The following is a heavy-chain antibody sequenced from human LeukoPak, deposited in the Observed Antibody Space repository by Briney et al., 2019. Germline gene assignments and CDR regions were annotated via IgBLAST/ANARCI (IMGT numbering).Heavy chain of an antibody. Sequence: PSGTLSLTCAVSGGSISSNNWWGWVRPPPGRGLEWIGEIYHSGSPNYNPSLKSRVTISVDKSRNHFSLNLSSVTAADTAVYYCARLVGDVTTWDCWGQGTLVTVSS. CDR1: GGSISSNNW. V-gene: IGHV4-4*02. J-gene: IGHJ4*02. CDR2: IYHSGSP. CDR3: ARLVGDVTTWDC. D-gene: IGHD1-26*01.